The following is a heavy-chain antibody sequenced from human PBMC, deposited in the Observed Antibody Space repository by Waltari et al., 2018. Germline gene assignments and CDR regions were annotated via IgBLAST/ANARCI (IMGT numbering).Heavy chain of an antibody. CDR1: VYTFTGQY. Sequence: VHLVQYGAAVTTPGASVKVSCRYSVYTFTGQYIQWVRRAAGQGLEWMGRINPNSGDTNYAQKFQGRVTLTRDTSINTAYMELSSLKSDDTAVYYCARDLGSDYGNRDYWGQGTLVTVPS. V-gene: IGHV1-2*06. D-gene: IGHD4-17*01. J-gene: IGHJ4*02. CDR2: INPNSGDT. CDR3: ARDLGSDYGNRDY.